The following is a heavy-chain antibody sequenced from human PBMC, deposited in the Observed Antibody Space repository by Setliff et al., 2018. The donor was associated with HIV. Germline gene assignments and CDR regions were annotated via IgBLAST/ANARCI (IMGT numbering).Heavy chain of an antibody. Sequence: SETLSLTCAVYGGSFSGYYWGWLRQPPGKGLEWIGSISYTGGTNHNPSLQSRVTMSIDTSKDQFSLKLSSLTSADTAVYYCARGLSSPFAAGLWGQGTLVTVSS. CDR2: ISYTGGT. CDR1: GGSFSGYY. CDR3: ARGLSSPFAAGL. V-gene: IGHV4-34*11. D-gene: IGHD6-13*01. J-gene: IGHJ4*02.